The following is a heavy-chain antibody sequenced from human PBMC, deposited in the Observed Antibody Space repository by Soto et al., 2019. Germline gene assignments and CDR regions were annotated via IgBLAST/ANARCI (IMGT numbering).Heavy chain of an antibody. CDR3: ARDTPYCSGGSCYSVLDY. CDR2: ISYDGSNK. Sequence: GGSLRLSCAASGFTFSSYAMHWVRQAPGKGLEWVAVISYDGSNKYYADSVKGRFTISRDNSKNTLYLQMNSLRAEDTAVYYCARDTPYCSGGSCYSVLDYWGQGTLVTVSS. J-gene: IGHJ4*02. CDR1: GFTFSSYA. V-gene: IGHV3-30-3*01. D-gene: IGHD2-15*01.